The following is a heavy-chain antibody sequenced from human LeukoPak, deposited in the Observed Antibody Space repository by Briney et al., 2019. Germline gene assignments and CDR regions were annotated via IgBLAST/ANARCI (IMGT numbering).Heavy chain of an antibody. Sequence: SGTLSLTCTVSGDSINSLDLWSWVRQPPGKGLEWIGEMYLSGTTHSNPSVKSRVTISIDKSKNQFFLNLSSVTAADTAVYYCAGLVGRYSSGLYYYYFDYWGQGTLVTVSP. CDR1: GDSINSLDL. V-gene: IGHV4-4*02. CDR3: AGLVGRYSSGLYYYYFDY. J-gene: IGHJ4*02. D-gene: IGHD3-22*01. CDR2: MYLSGTT.